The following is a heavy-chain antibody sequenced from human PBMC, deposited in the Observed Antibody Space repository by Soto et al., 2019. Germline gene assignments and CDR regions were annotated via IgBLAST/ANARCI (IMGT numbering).Heavy chain of an antibody. Sequence: PWETLALTCTVSGDPISSYFWSWIRQPHGKGLEWIGYVYPTEITYYNPSPKSRVAMSIDTSKNQFSLKVRSVPAAEPAVYSWARGAEPWFDPSGQRTLVAVS. V-gene: IGHV4-59*01. J-gene: IGHJ5*02. CDR1: GDPISSYF. CDR3: ARGAEPWFDP. CDR2: VYPTEIT.